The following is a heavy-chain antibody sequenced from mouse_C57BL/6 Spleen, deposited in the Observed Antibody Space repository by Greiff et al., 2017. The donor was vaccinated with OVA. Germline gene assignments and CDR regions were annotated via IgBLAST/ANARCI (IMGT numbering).Heavy chain of an antibody. CDR2: IDPSDSYT. V-gene: IGHV1-69*01. CDR3: ARSGLTEWYFDV. J-gene: IGHJ1*03. D-gene: IGHD3-1*01. Sequence: QVQLQQPGAELVMPGASVKLSCKASGYTFTSYWMHWVKQRPGQGLEWIGEIDPSDSYTNYNQKFKGKSTLTVDESSSTAYMQLSSLTSEDSAVYYCARSGLTEWYFDVWGTGTTVTVSS. CDR1: GYTFTSYW.